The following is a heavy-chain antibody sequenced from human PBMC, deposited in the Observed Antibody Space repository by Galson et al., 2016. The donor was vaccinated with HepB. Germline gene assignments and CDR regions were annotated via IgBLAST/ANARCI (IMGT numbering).Heavy chain of an antibody. D-gene: IGHD1-26*01. V-gene: IGHV3-48*02. CDR1: GFTFGSYN. CDR2: ISSGGSIV. J-gene: IGHJ4*02. CDR3: ARGRSGSYSSNQGDYYFDY. Sequence: SLRLSCAASGFTFGSYNMNWVRQAPGKGLDWVSYISSGGSIVYYADSVRGRFTISRDNAQNSLYLQMNSLRDEDTAVYYCARGRSGSYSSNQGDYYFDYWGQGSLVTVSS.